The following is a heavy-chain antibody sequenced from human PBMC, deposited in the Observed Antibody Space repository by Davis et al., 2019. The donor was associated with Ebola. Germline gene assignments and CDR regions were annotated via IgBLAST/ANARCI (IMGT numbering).Heavy chain of an antibody. CDR3: TARASQAYCGGDCYGDY. Sequence: GVLRLSCAASGFTFSGSAMHWVRQASGKGLEWVGRIRSKANSYATAYAASVKGRFTISRDDSKNTAYLQMNSLKTEDTAVYYCTARASQAYCGGDCYGDYWGQGTLVTVSS. V-gene: IGHV3-73*01. CDR1: GFTFSGSA. J-gene: IGHJ4*02. D-gene: IGHD2-21*02. CDR2: IRSKANSYAT.